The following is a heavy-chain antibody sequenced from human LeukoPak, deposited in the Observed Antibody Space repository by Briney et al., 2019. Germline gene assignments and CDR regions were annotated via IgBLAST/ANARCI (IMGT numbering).Heavy chain of an antibody. J-gene: IGHJ5*02. Sequence: SETLSLTCAVSGYSISSGYYWGWIRQPPGKGLEWIGSIYHSGSTYYNPSLKSRVTISVDTSKNQFSLKLSSVTAADTAVYYCARIGEDYYDSSGYYYPFRPWGQGTLVTVSS. CDR3: ARIGEDYYDSSGYYYPFRP. V-gene: IGHV4-38-2*01. D-gene: IGHD3-22*01. CDR1: GYSISSGYY. CDR2: IYHSGST.